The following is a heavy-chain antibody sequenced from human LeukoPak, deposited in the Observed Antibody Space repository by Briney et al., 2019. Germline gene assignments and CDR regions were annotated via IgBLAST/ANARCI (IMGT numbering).Heavy chain of an antibody. V-gene: IGHV4-39*07. CDR3: ARDPGAAGPDWFDP. J-gene: IGHJ5*02. CDR2: TYYSGST. Sequence: PSETLSLTCTVSGGSISSSSYYWGWIRQPPGKGLEWIGSTYYSGSTYYNPSLKSRVTISVDTSKNQFSLKLSSVTAADTAVYYCARDPGAAGPDWFDPWGQGTLVTVSS. D-gene: IGHD6-13*01. CDR1: GGSISSSSYY.